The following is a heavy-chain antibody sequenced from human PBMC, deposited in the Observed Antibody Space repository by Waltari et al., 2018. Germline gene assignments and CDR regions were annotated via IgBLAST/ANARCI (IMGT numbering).Heavy chain of an antibody. J-gene: IGHJ4*02. D-gene: IGHD6-6*01. CDR2: VETEDGET. CDR3: ATWYVREQLVIGGDY. CDR1: GYTFTDYY. Sequence: EVQLVQSGAEVKKPGATVKISCKVSGYTFTDYYMHWVQKAPGKGLEWMGLVETEDGETICAEKFQGRVTRTADTATDTAYMELSSLRSEDTAVYYCATWYVREQLVIGGDYWGQGTLVTVSS. V-gene: IGHV1-69-2*01.